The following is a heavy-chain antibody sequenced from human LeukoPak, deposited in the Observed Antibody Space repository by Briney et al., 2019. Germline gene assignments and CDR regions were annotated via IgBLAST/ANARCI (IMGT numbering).Heavy chain of an antibody. CDR3: AREPVYCSSTSCYRGWFDP. J-gene: IGHJ5*02. D-gene: IGHD2-2*02. CDR2: INPNSGGT. V-gene: IGHV1-2*02. CDR1: GYTFTGYY. Sequence: ASVKVSCKASGYTFTGYYMHWVRQAPGQGLEWMGWINPNSGGTNYAQKFQGRVTMTRDTSISTAYMELSRLRSDDTAVYYCAREPVYCSSTSCYRGWFDPWGQGTLVTVSS.